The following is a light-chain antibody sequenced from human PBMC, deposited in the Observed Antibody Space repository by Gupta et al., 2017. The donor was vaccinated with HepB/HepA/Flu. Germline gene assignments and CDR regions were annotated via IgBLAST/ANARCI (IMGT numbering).Light chain of an antibody. Sequence: DIQMTQSPSTLSASVGDRVTITCRASQNISRWLAWYQQKPGKAPNILIQKASISESGVPSTFSGSGSGTEFTLTIASLQPHDFATYFCQQYSDYPCTFGQGTKLEIK. J-gene: IGKJ2*02. CDR3: QQYSDYPCT. CDR1: QNISRW. V-gene: IGKV1-5*03. CDR2: KAS.